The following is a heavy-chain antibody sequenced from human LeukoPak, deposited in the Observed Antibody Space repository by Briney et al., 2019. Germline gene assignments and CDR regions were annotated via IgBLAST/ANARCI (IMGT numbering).Heavy chain of an antibody. CDR1: GFTFSNYW. V-gene: IGHV3-74*01. J-gene: IGHJ5*02. CDR2: IKSDGSST. Sequence: PGGSLRLSCTASGFTFSNYWMHWVRQAPGKGLVWVSRIKSDGSSTNYADSVKGRFTISRDNAKNTLYLQMNSLRADDTAVYYCAKADISGTTRWFDPWGQGTLVTVSS. CDR3: AKADISGTTRWFDP. D-gene: IGHD1-20*01.